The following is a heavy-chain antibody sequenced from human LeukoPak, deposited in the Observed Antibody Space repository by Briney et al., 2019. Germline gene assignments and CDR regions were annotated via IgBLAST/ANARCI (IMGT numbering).Heavy chain of an antibody. J-gene: IGHJ4*02. CDR3: TRERGGYEIDY. Sequence: PGGSLRLSCVTSGFTFSSYGMHWVRQAPGKGLQWVARITSDGSIQQYADSVRGRFTISRDSSKNTLYLQMNSLGAEDTAMYSCTRERGGYEIDYWGQGTLVIVSS. D-gene: IGHD5-12*01. V-gene: IGHV3-33*01. CDR2: ITSDGSIQ. CDR1: GFTFSSYG.